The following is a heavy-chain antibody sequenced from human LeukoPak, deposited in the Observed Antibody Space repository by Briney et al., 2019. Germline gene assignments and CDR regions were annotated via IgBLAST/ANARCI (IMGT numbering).Heavy chain of an antibody. D-gene: IGHD1-26*01. CDR3: ARETRDGHIVGATKIAYRPLDY. CDR1: SESVSGYF. CDR2: INYSGST. Sequence: SETLSLTCAIYSESVSGYFWSWIRQPPGKGLEWIGEINYSGSTNYNPSLKSRVTISVDTSKNQFSLKLSSVTAADTAVYYCARETRDGHIVGATKIAYRPLDYWGQGTLVTVS. V-gene: IGHV4-34*01. J-gene: IGHJ4*02.